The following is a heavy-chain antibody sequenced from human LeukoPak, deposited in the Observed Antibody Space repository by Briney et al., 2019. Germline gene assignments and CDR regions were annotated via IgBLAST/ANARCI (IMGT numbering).Heavy chain of an antibody. CDR1: GYSFTSYW. Sequence: GESLKISCKGSGYSFTSYWIGWVRQMPGKGLEWMGIIYPGDSDTRYSPSFQGQVTISADKSISAAYLQWSSLKASDTAMYYCARHGATYYYDSSGYDSWFDPWGQGTLVTVSS. D-gene: IGHD3-22*01. V-gene: IGHV5-51*01. CDR3: ARHGATYYYDSSGYDSWFDP. CDR2: IYPGDSDT. J-gene: IGHJ5*02.